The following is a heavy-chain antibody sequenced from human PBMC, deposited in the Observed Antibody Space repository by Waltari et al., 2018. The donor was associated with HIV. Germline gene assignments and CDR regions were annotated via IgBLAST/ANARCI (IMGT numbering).Heavy chain of an antibody. J-gene: IGHJ6*02. CDR2: ISGSGGST. CDR3: AKRGPAYCGGDCHYYYYGMDV. D-gene: IGHD2-21*02. CDR1: GFTFSSYA. V-gene: IGHV3-23*01. Sequence: EVQLLESGGGLVQPGGSLRLSCAASGFTFSSYAMSWVRQAPGKGGGGVSAISGSGGSTYYADSVKGRFTISRDNSKNTLYLQMNSLRAEDTAVYYCAKRGPAYCGGDCHYYYYGMDVWGQGTTVTVSS.